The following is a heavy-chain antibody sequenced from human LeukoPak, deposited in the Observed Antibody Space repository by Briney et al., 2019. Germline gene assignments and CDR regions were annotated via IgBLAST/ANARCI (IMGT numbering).Heavy chain of an antibody. J-gene: IGHJ6*03. CDR3: ARVGVLSIVVVSTSHYYYYMDV. Sequence: SETLSLTCTVSGGSISSYYWSWIRQPAGKGLEWIGRIYNSGSTNYNPSLKSRVTMSVDTSKNQFSLKLSSVTAADTAVYYCARVGVLSIVVVSTSHYYYYMDVWGKGTTVTVSS. V-gene: IGHV4-4*07. D-gene: IGHD3-22*01. CDR2: IYNSGST. CDR1: GGSISSYY.